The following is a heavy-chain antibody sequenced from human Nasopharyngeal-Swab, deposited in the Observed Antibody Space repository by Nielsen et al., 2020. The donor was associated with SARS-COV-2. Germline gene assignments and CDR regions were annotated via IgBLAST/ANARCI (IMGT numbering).Heavy chain of an antibody. D-gene: IGHD6-19*01. V-gene: IGHV3-33*01. Sequence: GGSLRLSCAASGFTFSSYGMHWVRQAPGKGLEWVAVIWYDGSNKYYADSVKGRFTISRDNSKNTLYLQMNSLRAEDTAVYYCARDSSGWYYFDYWGQGTLVTVPS. J-gene: IGHJ4*02. CDR3: ARDSSGWYYFDY. CDR1: GFTFSSYG. CDR2: IWYDGSNK.